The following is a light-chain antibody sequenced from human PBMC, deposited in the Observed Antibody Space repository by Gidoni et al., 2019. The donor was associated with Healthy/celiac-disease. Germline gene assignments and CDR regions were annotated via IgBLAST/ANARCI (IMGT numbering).Light chain of an antibody. CDR2: LEGSGSY. CDR3: ETWDSNTHWV. J-gene: IGLJ3*02. Sequence: QPVLTQSSSASASLGSSVKLTCTLSSGHCSYIIAWHQQQPGKAPRYLMKLEGSGSYNKGSGVPDRFSGSSSGADRYLTISTLQSEDEADYYCETWDSNTHWVFGGGTKLTVL. CDR1: SGHCSYI. V-gene: IGLV4-60*03.